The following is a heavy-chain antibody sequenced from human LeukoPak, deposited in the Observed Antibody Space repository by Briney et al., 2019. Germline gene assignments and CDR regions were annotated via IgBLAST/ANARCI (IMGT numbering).Heavy chain of an antibody. J-gene: IGHJ4*02. D-gene: IGHD2-2*01. Sequence: ASVNVSFKASGYTFTIYGISWVRQAPGQGREGMGWISAYNGNTNYTQKLQGRVTMPPDTSTSTAYMELRSLRSDDTAVYYCARDRQYQLPPDYWGQGTLVTVSS. CDR2: ISAYNGNT. CDR3: ARDRQYQLPPDY. V-gene: IGHV1-18*01. CDR1: GYTFTIYG.